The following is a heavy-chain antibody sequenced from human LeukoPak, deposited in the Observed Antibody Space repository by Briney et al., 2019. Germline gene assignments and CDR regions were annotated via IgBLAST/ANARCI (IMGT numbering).Heavy chain of an antibody. V-gene: IGHV3-23*01. CDR1: GFTFSSYA. D-gene: IGHD5-12*01. Sequence: GGSLRLSCAASGFTFSSYAMSWVRQAPGKGLEWVSAISGSGGSTYYADSVKGRFTISRDNSKNTLYLQMNSLRAEDTAVYYCAKVSGYSGYDYSPFDYWGQGTLVTVSS. CDR2: ISGSGGST. J-gene: IGHJ4*02. CDR3: AKVSGYSGYDYSPFDY.